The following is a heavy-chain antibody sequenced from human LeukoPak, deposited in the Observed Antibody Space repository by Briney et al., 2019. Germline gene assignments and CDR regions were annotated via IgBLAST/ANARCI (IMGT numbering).Heavy chain of an antibody. Sequence: GGSPRLSCAASGFTVSSNYMSWVRQAPGKGLEWVSIIYSGGSTYYADSVKGRFTISRDNSKYTLYLQMNSLRAEDTAMYYCARTHMIFGVVTYFDYWGQGTLVTVSS. CDR2: IYSGGST. J-gene: IGHJ4*02. D-gene: IGHD3/OR15-3a*01. CDR3: ARTHMIFGVVTYFDY. CDR1: GFTVSSNY. V-gene: IGHV3-66*02.